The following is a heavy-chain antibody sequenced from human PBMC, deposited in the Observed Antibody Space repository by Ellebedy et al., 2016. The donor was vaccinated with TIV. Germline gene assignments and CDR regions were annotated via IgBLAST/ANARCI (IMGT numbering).Heavy chain of an antibody. CDR2: IKQDGSEK. CDR3: ARDQQWLAPFDY. CDR1: GFTFSSYA. D-gene: IGHD6-19*01. Sequence: GGSLRLSXAASGFTFSSYAMSWVRQAPGKGLEWVANIKQDGSEKNYVESVSGRFTISRDNAKNSLYLQMNSLRAEDTAVYYCARDQQWLAPFDYWGQGTLVTVSS. J-gene: IGHJ4*02. V-gene: IGHV3-7*01.